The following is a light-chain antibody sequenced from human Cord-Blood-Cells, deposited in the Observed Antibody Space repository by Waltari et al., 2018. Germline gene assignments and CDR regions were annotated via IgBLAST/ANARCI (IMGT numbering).Light chain of an antibody. CDR3: QQYGSSPIT. CDR2: GAS. J-gene: IGKJ5*01. Sequence: EIVLTQSPGTLPLAPGESATFSCRASQSVSSSYVAWYQQKPGQAPRLLIYGASRRATGIPDRFSGSGSGTDFTLTISRLEPEDFAVYYCQQYGSSPITFGQGTRREIK. CDR1: QSVSSSY. V-gene: IGKV3-20*01.